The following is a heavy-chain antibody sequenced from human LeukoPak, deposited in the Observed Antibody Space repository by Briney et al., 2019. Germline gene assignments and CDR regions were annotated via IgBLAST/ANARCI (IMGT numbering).Heavy chain of an antibody. V-gene: IGHV4-61*01. J-gene: IGHJ6*02. CDR1: GGSVSSGSYY. CDR2: IYYSGST. Sequence: SETLSLTCTVSGGSVSSGSYYWSWIRQPPGKGLEWIGYIYYSGSTNYNPSLKSRVTISVDTSKNQFSLKLSSVTAADTAVYYCARGLAYCGGDCYLPYYYYGMDVWGQGTTVTVSS. CDR3: ARGLAYCGGDCYLPYYYYGMDV. D-gene: IGHD2-21*02.